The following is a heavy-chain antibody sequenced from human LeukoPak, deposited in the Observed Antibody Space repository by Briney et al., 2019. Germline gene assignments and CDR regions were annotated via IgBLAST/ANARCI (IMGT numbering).Heavy chain of an antibody. CDR2: ISSSAGTI. D-gene: IGHD3-22*01. CDR1: GFTFSDYY. V-gene: IGHV3-11*04. CDR3: AKDRHSYSSAYLFDY. Sequence: GGSLRLSCAASGFTFSDYYMSWIRQAPGKGLEWISYISSSAGTIYYADSVKGRFTISRDNAKNSLYLQMNSLRVEDTAVYYCAKDRHSYSSAYLFDYWGQGTLVTVSS. J-gene: IGHJ4*02.